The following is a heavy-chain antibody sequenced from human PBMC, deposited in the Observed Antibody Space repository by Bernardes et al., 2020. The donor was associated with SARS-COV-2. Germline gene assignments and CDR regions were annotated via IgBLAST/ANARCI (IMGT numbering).Heavy chain of an antibody. D-gene: IGHD3-9*01. V-gene: IGHV4-61*08. CDR3: ARLTGAAFYHFDS. J-gene: IGHJ4*02. Sequence: SQSLSPTCTVSSGSISSRDDYWNWLLQPPGKGLEWIGFVYYSGNTMFNPCLRCRVSISVDTSKNQFYLKLKSVTAADTAVYYCARLTGAAFYHFDSWGQGTLVAVSS. CDR1: SGSISSRDDY. CDR2: VYYSGNT.